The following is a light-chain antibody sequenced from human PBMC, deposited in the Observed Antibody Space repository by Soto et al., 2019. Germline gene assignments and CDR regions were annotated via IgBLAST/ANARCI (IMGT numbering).Light chain of an antibody. CDR3: MQALQTGVT. Sequence: DIVMTQSPLSLPVTPGEPASISCRSSQSLLHSNGYNYLDWYLQKPGQSPQLLIYLGSNRASGVPDRVSGSGSGTDFTLKISRVEAEDVGVYYCMQALQTGVTFGPGTKVDIK. CDR1: QSLLHSNGYNY. J-gene: IGKJ3*01. CDR2: LGS. V-gene: IGKV2-28*01.